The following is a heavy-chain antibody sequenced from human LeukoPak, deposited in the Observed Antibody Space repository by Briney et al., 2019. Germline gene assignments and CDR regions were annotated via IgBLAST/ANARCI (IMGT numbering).Heavy chain of an antibody. V-gene: IGHV7-4-1*02. J-gene: IGHJ4*02. D-gene: IGHD1-26*01. CDR1: GYTFISYA. CDR3: ARDSISGSYVHYDN. CDR2: INTNTGNP. Sequence: ASVKVSCKASGYTFISYAMSWVRQAPGQGLEWMGWINTNTGNPTYAQGFTGRFVFSLDTSVSTAYLQISSLKAEDTAVYYCARDSISGSYVHYDNWGQGTLVTVSS.